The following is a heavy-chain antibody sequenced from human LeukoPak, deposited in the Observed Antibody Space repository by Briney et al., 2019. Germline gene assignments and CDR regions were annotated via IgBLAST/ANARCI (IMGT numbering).Heavy chain of an antibody. D-gene: IGHD2-21*01. V-gene: IGHV4-39*07. Sequence: SETLSLACTVSGGSLSSPLDYWNWLRQTPGKGLEWLGTISSNGNTFYNRSLKTRATLAIDASKNQFSLKVTSVTAADTAVYYCAADGDANSLALWGQGTLVTVSS. CDR1: GGSLSSPLDY. CDR3: AADGDANSLAL. CDR2: ISSNGNT. J-gene: IGHJ4*02.